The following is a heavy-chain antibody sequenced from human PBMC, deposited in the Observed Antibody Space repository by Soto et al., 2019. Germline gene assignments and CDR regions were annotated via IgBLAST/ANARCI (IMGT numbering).Heavy chain of an antibody. D-gene: IGHD3-22*01. CDR3: AKDDSSGYYYYLFDY. V-gene: IGHV3-30*18. J-gene: IGHJ4*02. CDR1: GFTFSSYG. Sequence: PGGSLRLSCAASGFTFSSYGMHWVRQAPGKGLEWVAVISYDGSNKYYADSVKGRFTISRDNSKNTLYLQMNSLRAEDTAVYYCAKDDSSGYYYYLFDYWGQGTLVTVSS. CDR2: ISYDGSNK.